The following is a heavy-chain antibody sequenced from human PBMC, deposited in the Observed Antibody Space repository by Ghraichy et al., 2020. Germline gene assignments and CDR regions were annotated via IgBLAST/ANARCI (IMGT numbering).Heavy chain of an antibody. CDR3: ARENSSGYYNWFDP. CDR1: GASISSGGYY. V-gene: IGHV4-31*03. J-gene: IGHJ5*02. Sequence: SETLSLTCTVSGASISSGGYYWTWIRQHPGKGLEWIGYISYTGITYYNPSLKTRVTMSLDTSKNQFSLKLSSVTAADTAVYYCARENSSGYYNWFDPWGQGTLATVSS. CDR2: ISYTGIT. D-gene: IGHD3-22*01.